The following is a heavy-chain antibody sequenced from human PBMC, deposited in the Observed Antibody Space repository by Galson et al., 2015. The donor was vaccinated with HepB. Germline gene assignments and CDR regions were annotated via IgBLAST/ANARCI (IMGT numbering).Heavy chain of an antibody. CDR2: IYYSGST. CDR3: ARDRCSGGSCLGWFDP. D-gene: IGHD2-15*01. V-gene: IGHV4-39*07. Sequence: SETLSLTCTVSGGSISSSSYYWGWIRQPPGKGLEWIGSIYYSGSTYYNPSLKSRVTISVDTSKNQFSLKLSSVTAADTAVYYCARDRCSGGSCLGWFDPWGQGTLVTVSS. CDR1: GGSISSSSYY. J-gene: IGHJ5*02.